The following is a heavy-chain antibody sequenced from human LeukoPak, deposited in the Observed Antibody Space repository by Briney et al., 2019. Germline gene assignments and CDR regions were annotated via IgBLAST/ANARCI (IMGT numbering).Heavy chain of an antibody. D-gene: IGHD3-10*01. CDR3: VLGSPFDY. Sequence: GGSLRLSCAASGFTFSRYSMNWVRQAPGKGLEWVSYISSSSRSIYYADSVKGRFTISRDNANNALSLQMNSLRDEDTAVYYCVLGSPFDYWGKGTLVTVSS. J-gene: IGHJ4*02. CDR1: GFTFSRYS. CDR2: ISSSSRSI. V-gene: IGHV3-48*02.